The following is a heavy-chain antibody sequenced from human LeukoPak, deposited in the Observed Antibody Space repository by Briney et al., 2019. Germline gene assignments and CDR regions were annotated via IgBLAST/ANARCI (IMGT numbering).Heavy chain of an antibody. V-gene: IGHV4-59*08. D-gene: IGHD2-15*01. J-gene: IGHJ5*02. CDR2: VLHTGDS. CDR1: GDSVSFSY. Sequence: SETLSLTCAVSGDSVSFSYWSWIRQPPGKGLEWIGYVLHTGDSNCNPSLKRRVTVSLDTSKNQVSLRLTSVTAADTAVYYCARHPFATPFDLWGRGTLVTVSS. CDR3: ARHPFATPFDL.